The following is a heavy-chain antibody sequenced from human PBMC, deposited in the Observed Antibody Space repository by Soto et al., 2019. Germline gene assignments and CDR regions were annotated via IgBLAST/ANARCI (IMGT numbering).Heavy chain of an antibody. CDR3: ARAAAGGQQLVQVYYYCMDV. CDR1: GGSFSGYY. J-gene: IGHJ6*03. V-gene: IGHV4-34*01. Sequence: PSETLSLTCAVYGGSFSGYYWSWIRQPPGKGLEWIGEINHSGSTNYNPSLKSRVTISVDTSKNQFSLKLSSVTAADTAVYYCARAAAGGQQLVQVYYYCMDVWGKGTTVT. D-gene: IGHD6-13*01. CDR2: INHSGST.